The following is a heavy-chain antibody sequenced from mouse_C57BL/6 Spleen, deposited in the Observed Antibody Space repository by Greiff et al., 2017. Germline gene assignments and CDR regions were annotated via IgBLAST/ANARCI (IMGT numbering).Heavy chain of an antibody. V-gene: IGHV1-66*01. J-gene: IGHJ4*01. CDR2: IDPGSGNT. CDR1: GYSFTSYY. CDR3: ARDSGRSYAKDY. Sequence: VQLQPSGPELVKPGASVKISCKASGYSFTSYYIHWVKQRPGQGLKWIGWIDPGSGNTKYNEKFKGKATVTADTSSSTAYMQLSSLTSGDSAVYYCARDSGRSYAKDYWGQGTPVTVSS. D-gene: IGHD1-1*01.